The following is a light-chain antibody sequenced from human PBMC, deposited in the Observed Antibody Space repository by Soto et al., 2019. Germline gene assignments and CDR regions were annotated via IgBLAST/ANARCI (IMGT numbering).Light chain of an antibody. V-gene: IGKV1-5*01. CDR1: QSISNR. J-gene: IGKJ1*01. CDR3: QHYGGMWT. Sequence: DIQMTQSPSTLSASVGDRVTITCRASQSISNRSAWYQQKPGKAPTVLLYDASSLESGVPSRFSGSASGTEFALTISSLQPDDFATYWCQHYGGMWTFGQGTKLDIK. CDR2: DAS.